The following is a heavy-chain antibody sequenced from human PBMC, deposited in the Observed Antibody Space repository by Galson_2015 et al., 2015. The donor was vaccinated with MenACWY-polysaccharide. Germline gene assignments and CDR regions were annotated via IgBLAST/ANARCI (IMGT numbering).Heavy chain of an antibody. Sequence: SETLSLTCTVSGGSVSSGSYYWSWIRQPPGKGLEWIGYIYYSGSTNYNPSLKSRVTISVDTSKNQFSLKLSSVTAADTAVYYCAREGGNPYGDYFDWGQGTLVTVSS. CDR3: AREGGNPYGDYFD. J-gene: IGHJ4*02. CDR1: GGSVSSGSYY. CDR2: IYYSGST. V-gene: IGHV4-61*01. D-gene: IGHD4-17*01.